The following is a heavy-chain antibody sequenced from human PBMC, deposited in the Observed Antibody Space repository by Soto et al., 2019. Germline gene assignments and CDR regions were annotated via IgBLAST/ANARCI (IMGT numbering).Heavy chain of an antibody. CDR2: VSHDGRNT. Sequence: VQRVESGGGVVQPGRSLRLSCAASGFTFSDYAMQWVRQAPGKGLEWVAVVSHDGRNTHYADSVKGRFTISRDSSKTKVSLEMTSLRAEDTAAYYCAKGGRHWLVTSDFNYWGQGALVTVSS. CDR1: GFTFSDYA. J-gene: IGHJ4*02. V-gene: IGHV3-30*18. D-gene: IGHD6-19*01. CDR3: AKGGRHWLVTSDFNY.